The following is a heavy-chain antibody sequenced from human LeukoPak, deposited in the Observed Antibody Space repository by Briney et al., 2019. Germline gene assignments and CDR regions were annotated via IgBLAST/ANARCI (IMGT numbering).Heavy chain of an antibody. CDR1: GFTVSSNY. CDR2: IYSGGST. Sequence: PGGSLRLSCAASGFTVSSNYMSWVCQAPGKGLEWVSVIYSGGSTYYADSVKGRFTISRDNSKNTLYLQMNSLRAEDTAVYYCARENGYYYGDAFDIWGQGTMVTVSS. V-gene: IGHV3-53*01. J-gene: IGHJ3*02. D-gene: IGHD3-22*01. CDR3: ARENGYYYGDAFDI.